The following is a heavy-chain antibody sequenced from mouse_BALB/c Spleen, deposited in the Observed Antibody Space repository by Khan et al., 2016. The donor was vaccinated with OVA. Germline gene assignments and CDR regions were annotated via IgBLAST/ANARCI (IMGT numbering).Heavy chain of an antibody. J-gene: IGHJ3*01. CDR3: SRSNGNYWFAY. CDR2: INTYTGEA. CDR1: AYTLTDYG. Sequence: QIQLVQSGPELKKPGETVKISCKASAYTLTDYGMNWVKQAPGKGLKWMGWINTYTGEATYADDFKGRFAFSLETSANTAYLQINNLKTEDTATYFCSRSNGNYWFAYWGQGTLVTVSA. V-gene: IGHV9-3-1*01. D-gene: IGHD2-1*01.